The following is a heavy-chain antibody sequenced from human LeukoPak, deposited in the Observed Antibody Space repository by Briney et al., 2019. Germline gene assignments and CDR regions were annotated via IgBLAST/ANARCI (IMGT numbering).Heavy chain of an antibody. D-gene: IGHD1-26*01. J-gene: IGHJ4*02. CDR2: IYHSGST. CDR3: ARGPGSSGGYYVGDF. Sequence: SGTLSLTCAVSGGSISSSNWWSWVRQPPGKGLEWIGEIYHSGSTNYNPSLKSRVTISVDKSKNQFSLKLSSVTAADTAVYYCARGPGSSGGYYVGDFWGQGTLVTVSS. CDR1: GGSISSSNW. V-gene: IGHV4-4*02.